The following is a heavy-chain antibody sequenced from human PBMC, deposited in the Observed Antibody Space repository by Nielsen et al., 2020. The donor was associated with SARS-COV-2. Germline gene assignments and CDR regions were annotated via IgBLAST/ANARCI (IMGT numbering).Heavy chain of an antibody. Sequence: ASVKVSCKASDNTFFSYSITWVRQAPGQGLEWMGWISAYNGNTNYAQKLQGRVTMTTDTSTSTAYMELSSLRSDDTAVYYCARGFYYGNTGYYLYDAFDIWGQGTMVTVSS. CDR2: ISAYNGNT. CDR1: DNTFFSYS. V-gene: IGHV1-18*04. D-gene: IGHD3-22*01. CDR3: ARGFYYGNTGYYLYDAFDI. J-gene: IGHJ3*02.